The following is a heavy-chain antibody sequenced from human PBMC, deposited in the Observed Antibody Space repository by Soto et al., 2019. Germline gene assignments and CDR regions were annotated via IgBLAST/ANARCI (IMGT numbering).Heavy chain of an antibody. D-gene: IGHD1-1*01. V-gene: IGHV2-70*04. CDR2: IDWDDDK. CDR1: GFSLSTVGMH. Sequence: GSGPTLVNPTQTLTLTCTFSGFSLSTVGMHVSWIRQPPGKALEWLARIDWDDDKWYSPSLKTRPTISKDTSKNRVVLTMTNMDPVDTATYYCERMTTTHSFAFWGQGTLVTVSS. CDR3: ERMTTTHSFAF. J-gene: IGHJ4*02.